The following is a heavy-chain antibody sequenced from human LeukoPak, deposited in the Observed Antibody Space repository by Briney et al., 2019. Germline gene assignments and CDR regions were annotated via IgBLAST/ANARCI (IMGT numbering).Heavy chain of an antibody. Sequence: GRSLRLSCTASGFTFGDYAMSWVRQAPGKGLEWVGFIRSKAYGGTTEYAASVKGRFTISRDDSKSIAYRQMNSLKTEDTAVYYCTRDHPPSYYYDSSGYQFDYWGQGTLVTVSS. CDR1: GFTFGDYA. CDR2: IRSKAYGGTT. D-gene: IGHD3-22*01. V-gene: IGHV3-49*04. J-gene: IGHJ4*02. CDR3: TRDHPPSYYYDSSGYQFDY.